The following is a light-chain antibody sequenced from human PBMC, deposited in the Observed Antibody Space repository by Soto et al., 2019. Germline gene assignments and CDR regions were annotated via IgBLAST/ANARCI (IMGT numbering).Light chain of an antibody. CDR2: DVS. CDR1: SSDVGGYNY. J-gene: IGLJ1*01. V-gene: IGLV2-14*01. CDR3: SSYTSSSTL. Sequence: QSALTQPASVSGSPGQSITISCTGTSSDVGGYNYVSWYQQHPGKAPKLMIYDVSNRPSGVSNRFSGSKSGNTASLTISGLQAEDTANYYCSSYTSSSTLFGTGTKVTVL.